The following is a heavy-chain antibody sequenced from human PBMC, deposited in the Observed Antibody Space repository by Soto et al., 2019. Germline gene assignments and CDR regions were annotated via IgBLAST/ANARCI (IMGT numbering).Heavy chain of an antibody. Sequence: QVQLVESGGGLVKPGGSLRLSCAASGFTFSDYYMSWIRQAPGKGLEWVSYISSSSSYTNYADSVKGRFTISRDNAKNSLYLQMNSLRAEDTAVYYCARDVDIVATMDWGQGTLVTVSS. D-gene: IGHD5-12*01. V-gene: IGHV3-11*05. CDR2: ISSSSSYT. CDR1: GFTFSDYY. J-gene: IGHJ4*02. CDR3: ARDVDIVATMD.